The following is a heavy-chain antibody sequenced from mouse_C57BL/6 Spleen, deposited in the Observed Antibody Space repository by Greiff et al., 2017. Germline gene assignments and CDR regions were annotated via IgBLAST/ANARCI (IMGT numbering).Heavy chain of an antibody. J-gene: IGHJ3*01. CDR1: GFTFSSYA. Sequence: EVQVVESGEGLVKPGGSLKLSCAASGFTFSSYAMSWVRQTPEKRLEWVAYISSGGDYIYYADTVTGRFTISRDNARNTLYLQMRSLKSEDTAMYYCTKGYGSSSAWFAYWGQGTLVTVSA. CDR2: ISSGGDYI. CDR3: TKGYGSSSAWFAY. V-gene: IGHV5-9-1*02. D-gene: IGHD1-1*01.